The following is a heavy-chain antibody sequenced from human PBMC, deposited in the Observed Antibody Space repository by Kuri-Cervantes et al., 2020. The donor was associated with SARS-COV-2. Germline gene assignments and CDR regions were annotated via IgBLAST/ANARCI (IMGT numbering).Heavy chain of an antibody. CDR2: VRGKANNYAT. J-gene: IGHJ4*02. CDR3: SRNDFWSGYYHDY. D-gene: IGHD3-3*01. Sequence: GGSLRLSCEVSGFLFSASAIHWVRQASGKGLEWVGRVRGKANNYATAYAASVKGRFTISRDDSKNMAYLQMNSLKTEDTAVYYCSRNDFWSGYYHDYWGQGTLVTVSS. V-gene: IGHV3-73*01. CDR1: GFLFSASA.